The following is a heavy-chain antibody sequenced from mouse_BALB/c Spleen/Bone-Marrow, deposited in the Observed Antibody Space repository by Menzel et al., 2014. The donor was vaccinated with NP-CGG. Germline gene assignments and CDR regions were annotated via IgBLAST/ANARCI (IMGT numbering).Heavy chain of an antibody. D-gene: IGHD2-1*01. V-gene: IGHV1-4*01. CDR2: INPSSGYT. J-gene: IGHJ4*01. CDR3: ARGGNYPYSPMDS. Sequence: VQLQESGAELARPGASVKMSCKASGYTFTYYTMHWVQQRPGQGLEWIGYINPSSGYTNYNQKFKDKATLTADKSSSTGYMQLSSLTSDDSTVYYCARGGNYPYSPMDSWGQGTSGTGSS. CDR1: GYTFTYYT.